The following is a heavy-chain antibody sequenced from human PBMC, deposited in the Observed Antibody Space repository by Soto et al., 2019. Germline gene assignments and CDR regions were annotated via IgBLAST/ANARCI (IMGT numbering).Heavy chain of an antibody. CDR1: GFTFSNYA. CDR2: ISGSGGST. CDR3: AKVPVGATGRFDY. Sequence: GGSLRLSCASSGFTFSNYAMSWVRQAPGKGLAWVSAISGSGGSTYYADSVKGRFTISRDNSKNTLYLQMNSLRAEDTALYYCAKVPVGATGRFDYWGQGTLVTVSS. J-gene: IGHJ4*02. D-gene: IGHD1-26*01. V-gene: IGHV3-23*01.